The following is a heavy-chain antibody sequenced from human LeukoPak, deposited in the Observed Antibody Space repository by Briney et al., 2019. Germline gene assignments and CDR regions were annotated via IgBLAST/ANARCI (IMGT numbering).Heavy chain of an antibody. J-gene: IGHJ3*02. V-gene: IGHV3-49*04. CDR2: IRHKANGGTT. D-gene: IGHD3-22*01. CDR3: SRFYSSGWASGAFDI. Sequence: PGGSLRLSCTTSGFTFSDYAVSWVRQAPGKGLEWIGFIRHKANGGTTEYAASVKSRFTISRDDSKTIAHLQMSSLKTEDTAVYYCSRFYSSGWASGAFDIWGQGTMVSVFS. CDR1: GFTFSDYA.